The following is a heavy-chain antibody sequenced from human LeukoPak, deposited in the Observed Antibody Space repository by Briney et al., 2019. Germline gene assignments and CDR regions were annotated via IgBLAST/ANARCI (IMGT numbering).Heavy chain of an antibody. J-gene: IGHJ5*02. V-gene: IGHV4-31*03. CDR3: ARGRGDFDP. CDR1: GGSISSGGYS. CDR2: IYYSGST. D-gene: IGHD3-10*01. Sequence: PSQTLSLTCTVSGGSISSGGYSWSWIRQHPGKGLEWIGYIYYSGSTYYNPSLKSRVTISVDTSKDQFSLKLSSVTAADTAVYYCARGRGDFDPWGQGTLVTVSS.